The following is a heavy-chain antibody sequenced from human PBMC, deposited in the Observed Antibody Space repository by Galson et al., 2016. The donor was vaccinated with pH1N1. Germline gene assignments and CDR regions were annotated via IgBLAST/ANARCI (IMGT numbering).Heavy chain of an antibody. CDR1: GYSVTRYY. V-gene: IGHV1-46*01. Sequence: SVKVSCKAAGYSVTRYYMHWVRQAPGQGLEWMGIIDPSDGTTTYSQKFQGRIILTRDTSTNSVHMALTTLRPDDSAAYFCARRYYFDYWGQGTLVTVSS. J-gene: IGHJ4*02. CDR2: IDPSDGTT. CDR3: ARRYYFDY.